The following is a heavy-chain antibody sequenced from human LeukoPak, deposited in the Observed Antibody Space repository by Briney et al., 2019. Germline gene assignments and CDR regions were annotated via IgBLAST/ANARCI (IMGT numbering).Heavy chain of an antibody. J-gene: IGHJ6*02. Sequence: SSETLSLTCTVSGGSISSYYWSWIRQPPGKGLEWIGYIYYSGSTNYNPSLKSRVTISVDTSKNQFSLKLSSVTAADTAVYYCARDASYCSSTSCYSDYYYYYGMDVWGQGTTVTASS. CDR1: GGSISSYY. D-gene: IGHD2-2*01. V-gene: IGHV4-59*01. CDR2: IYYSGST. CDR3: ARDASYCSSTSCYSDYYYYYGMDV.